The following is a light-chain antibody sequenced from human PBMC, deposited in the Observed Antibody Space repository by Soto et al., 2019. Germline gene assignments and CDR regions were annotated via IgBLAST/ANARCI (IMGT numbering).Light chain of an antibody. J-gene: IGKJ4*01. CDR2: AAS. Sequence: EIVLTQSPGTLSLSPGERATLSCRASQSVSGNNLAWYQQRPGQAPRLLIYAASIRATGIPDRIAGSGSGTDFTLTISRLEPDDFAVYYCQQNHNSGPLSFGGGTKVDIK. V-gene: IGKV3-20*01. CDR1: QSVSGNN. CDR3: QQNHNSGPLS.